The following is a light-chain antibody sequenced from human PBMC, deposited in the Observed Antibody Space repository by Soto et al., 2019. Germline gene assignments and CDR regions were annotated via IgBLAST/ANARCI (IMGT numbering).Light chain of an antibody. CDR2: GAS. CDR3: QEYGSSPHT. Sequence: EIVLTQSPGTLSLSPGERATLSCRASQSVSSSYLAWYQQKPGQAPRLLIYGASSRATGIPDRFSGSGSGTDFTLTIRRLEHEDLAVYYCQEYGSSPHTFGGGTKVEIK. V-gene: IGKV3-20*01. J-gene: IGKJ4*01. CDR1: QSVSSSY.